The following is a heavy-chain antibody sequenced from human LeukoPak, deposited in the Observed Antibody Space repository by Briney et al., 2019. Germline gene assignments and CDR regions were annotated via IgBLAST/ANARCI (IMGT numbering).Heavy chain of an antibody. D-gene: IGHD3-10*01. J-gene: IGHJ6*02. CDR2: IYASGTT. CDR1: GGSISNYY. Sequence: PSETLSLTCTVSGGSISNYYWSWIRQPAGKGLEWIGRIYASGTTNYSPSLKSRVTISVDTSQNQFSLKLNSVTAADTAVFYCARGRRGFGYGMDVWGQGTTVTVSS. CDR3: ARGRRGFGYGMDV. V-gene: IGHV4-4*07.